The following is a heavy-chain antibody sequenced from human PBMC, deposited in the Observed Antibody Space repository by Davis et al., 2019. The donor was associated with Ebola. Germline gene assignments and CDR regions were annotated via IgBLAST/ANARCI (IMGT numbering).Heavy chain of an antibody. CDR3: ARGGYYGSGSYYPPYFDY. Sequence: SETLSLTCTVSGGSISSGGYYWSWIRQHPGKGLEWIGYIYYSGSTYCNPSLKSRVTISVDTSKNQFSLKLSSVTAADTAVYYCARGGYYGSGSYYPPYFDYWGQGTLVTVSS. J-gene: IGHJ4*02. CDR2: IYYSGST. CDR1: GGSISSGGYY. D-gene: IGHD3-10*01. V-gene: IGHV4-31*03.